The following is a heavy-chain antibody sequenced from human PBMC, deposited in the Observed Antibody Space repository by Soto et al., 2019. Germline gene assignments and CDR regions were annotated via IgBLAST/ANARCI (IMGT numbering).Heavy chain of an antibody. D-gene: IGHD3-3*01. J-gene: IGHJ4*02. CDR2: IYDHGGT. V-gene: IGHV4-38-2*02. CDR1: GYSIRNGFN. CDR3: PRDWGTRFYNFDS. Sequence: PSETLSLTCAVSGYSIRNGFNWGWIRQPPGKGLEWIGSIYDHGGTYYNPSLRSRVTVSKDTSKNQFSLRLNSVTAADTAVYYCPRDWGTRFYNFDSWSRGTLVTVYS.